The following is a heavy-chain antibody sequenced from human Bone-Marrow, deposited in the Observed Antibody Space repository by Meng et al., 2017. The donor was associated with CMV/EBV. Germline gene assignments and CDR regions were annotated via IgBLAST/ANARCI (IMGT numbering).Heavy chain of an antibody. V-gene: IGHV3-7*01. Sequence: SGFTFSSYWMSWVRQAPGKGLEWVANIKQDGSEKYYVDSVKGRFTISRDNAKNSLYLQMNSLRAEDTAVYYCASGTIYCSSTSCYAYWGQGTLVTVSS. CDR3: ASGTIYCSSTSCYAY. CDR2: IKQDGSEK. D-gene: IGHD2-2*01. CDR1: GFTFSSYW. J-gene: IGHJ4*02.